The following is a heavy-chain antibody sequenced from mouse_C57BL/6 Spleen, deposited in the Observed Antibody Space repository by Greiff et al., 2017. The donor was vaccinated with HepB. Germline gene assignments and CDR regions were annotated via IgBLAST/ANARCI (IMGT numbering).Heavy chain of an antibody. Sequence: EVQRVESGGGLVKPGGSLKLSCAASGFTFSSYAMSWVRQTPEKRLEWVATISDGGSYTYYPDNVKGRFTISRDNAKNNLYLQMSHLKSEDTAMYYCARDHSNPHYFDYWGQGTTLTVSS. CDR1: GFTFSSYA. V-gene: IGHV5-4*01. CDR3: ARDHSNPHYFDY. D-gene: IGHD2-5*01. CDR2: ISDGGSYT. J-gene: IGHJ2*01.